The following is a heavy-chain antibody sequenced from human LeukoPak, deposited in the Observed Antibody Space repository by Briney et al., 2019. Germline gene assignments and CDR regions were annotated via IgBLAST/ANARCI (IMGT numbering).Heavy chain of an antibody. CDR2: ISGSGGTT. CDR1: RFTFSSYA. V-gene: IGHV3-23*01. Sequence: GGSLRLSCAASRFTFSSYAMSWVRQAPGKGLEWVSAISGSGGTTYYADSVKGRFTISRDSSKNTVYLQMNSLRAEDTAVYYCAPHVDTAMVSDYWGQGTLATVSS. J-gene: IGHJ4*02. D-gene: IGHD5-18*01. CDR3: APHVDTAMVSDY.